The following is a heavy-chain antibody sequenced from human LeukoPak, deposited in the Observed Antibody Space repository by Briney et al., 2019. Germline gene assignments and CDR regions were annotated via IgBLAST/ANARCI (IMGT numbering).Heavy chain of an antibody. CDR1: GFIFGGYA. CDR3: AKDRASSGWYSPDAFDI. D-gene: IGHD6-19*01. J-gene: IGHJ3*02. V-gene: IGHV3-30-3*01. CDR2: ISYDGGKT. Sequence: GGSLRLSCAASGFIFGGYAMHWVRQAPGKGLQWLAVISYDGGKTYYADSVEGRFTISRDNSKNTLYLQMNGLRAEDTAVYYCAKDRASSGWYSPDAFDIWGQGTMVTDSS.